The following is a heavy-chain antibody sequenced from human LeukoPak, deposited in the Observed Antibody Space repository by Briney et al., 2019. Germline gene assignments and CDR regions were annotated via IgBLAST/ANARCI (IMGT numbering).Heavy chain of an antibody. Sequence: PSETLSLTCTVSGGSISSSSYYWGWIRQPPGKGLEWIGEINHSGSTNYNPSLKSRVTISVDTSKNQFSLKLSSVTAADTAVYYCARAPFYGDYVNAFDIWGQGTMVTVSS. V-gene: IGHV4-39*07. J-gene: IGHJ3*02. CDR1: GGSISSSSYY. D-gene: IGHD4-17*01. CDR2: INHSGST. CDR3: ARAPFYGDYVNAFDI.